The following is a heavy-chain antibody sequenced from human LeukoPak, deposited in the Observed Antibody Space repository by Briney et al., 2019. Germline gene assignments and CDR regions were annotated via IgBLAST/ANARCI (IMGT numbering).Heavy chain of an antibody. CDR1: GFTFGSYA. V-gene: IGHV3-48*03. J-gene: IGHJ6*02. CDR3: ARDSASGSSWYCGMDV. CDR2: ISSSGSTI. Sequence: GGSLRLSCAASGFTFGSYAMNWVRQAPGKGLEWVSYISSSGSTIYYADSVKGRFTISRDNAKNSLYLQMNSLRAEDTAVYYCARDSASGSSWYCGMDVWGQGTTVTVSS. D-gene: IGHD6-13*01.